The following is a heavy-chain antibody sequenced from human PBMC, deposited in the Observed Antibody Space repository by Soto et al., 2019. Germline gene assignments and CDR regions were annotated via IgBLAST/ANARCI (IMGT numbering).Heavy chain of an antibody. CDR3: ARTLGDIVVVPAAPIDAFDI. CDR1: GYTFTSYG. V-gene: IGHV1-18*01. J-gene: IGHJ3*02. Sequence: GASVKVSCKASGYTFTSYGISWVRQAPGQGLEWMGWISAYNGNTNYAQKLQGRVTMTTDTSTSTAYMELRSLGSDDTAVYYCARTLGDIVVVPAAPIDAFDIWGQGTMVTVSS. CDR2: ISAYNGNT. D-gene: IGHD2-2*01.